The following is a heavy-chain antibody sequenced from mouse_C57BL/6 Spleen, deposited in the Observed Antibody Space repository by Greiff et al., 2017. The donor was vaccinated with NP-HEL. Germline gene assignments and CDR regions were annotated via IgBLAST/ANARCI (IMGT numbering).Heavy chain of an antibody. D-gene: IGHD1-1*01. V-gene: IGHV1-80*01. CDR2: INPGDGDT. Sequence: VQLLESGAELVKPGASVKISCKASGYAFSSYWMNWVQQRPGKGLEWIGQINPGDGDTNYNGKFKGKATLTADKSSSTAYMQLSSLTSEDSAVYFCARRVTSVVAPLDYWGQGTSVTVSS. CDR1: GYAFSSYW. CDR3: ARRVTSVVAPLDY. J-gene: IGHJ4*01.